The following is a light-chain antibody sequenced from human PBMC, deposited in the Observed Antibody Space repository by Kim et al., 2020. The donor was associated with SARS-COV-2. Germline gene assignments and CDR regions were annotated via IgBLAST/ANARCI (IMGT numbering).Light chain of an antibody. CDR3: QQADSFPFT. V-gene: IGKV1-12*02. J-gene: IGKJ3*01. CDR1: QGISTW. CDR2: AAS. Sequence: DIQMTQSPSSVSSSVGDRVTITCRASQGISTWLVWYQQKPGKAPKLLIYAASSLESGVPSRFSGSGSGTDFTLTISSLQPEDFATYYCQQADSFPFTSGPGTKVDIK.